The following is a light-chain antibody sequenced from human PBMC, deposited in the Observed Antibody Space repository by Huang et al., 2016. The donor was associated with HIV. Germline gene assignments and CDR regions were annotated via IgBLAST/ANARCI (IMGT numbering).Light chain of an antibody. V-gene: IGKV4-1*01. J-gene: IGKJ1*01. CDR2: WAS. CDR1: QSVLYSSNNKEY. Sequence: DIVLTQSPDSLAVSLGERATINCKSSQSVLYSSNNKEYLAWYQKKPGQSPKLLIYWASTRQSGVPDRFSGSWSGTDFTLTISDLQAGDVAVYYCQQYYNIPWTFGQGTKVEIK. CDR3: QQYYNIPWT.